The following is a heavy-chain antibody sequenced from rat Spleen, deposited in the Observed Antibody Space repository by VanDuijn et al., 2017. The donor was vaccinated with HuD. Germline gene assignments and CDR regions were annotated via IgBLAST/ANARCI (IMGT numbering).Heavy chain of an antibody. V-gene: IGHV5-25*01. Sequence: EVRLVESGGGLVQPGRSLKVSCAASGFTFSDYYMAWVRQAPTKGLEWVASISTGGGNTYYRDSVKGRFTISRDNAKSTLYLQMDSLRSEDTATYYCARQGYDGSYYSYWHFDFWGPGTLVTVSS. J-gene: IGHJ1*01. D-gene: IGHD1-12*02. CDR1: GFTFSDYY. CDR3: ARQGYDGSYYSYWHFDF. CDR2: ISTGGGNT.